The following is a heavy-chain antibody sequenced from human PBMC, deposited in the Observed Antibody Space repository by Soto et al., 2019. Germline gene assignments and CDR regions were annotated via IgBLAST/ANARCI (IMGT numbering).Heavy chain of an antibody. CDR1: GYTLTELS. CDR2: FDPEDGET. Sequence: VASVQVSCKASGYTLTELSMHWVRQAPGKGLEWMGGFDPEDGETIYAQKFQGRVTMTEDTSTDTAYMELSSLRSEDTAVYYCATDHYGDYSEFDYWGQGTLVTVSS. V-gene: IGHV1-24*01. J-gene: IGHJ4*02. D-gene: IGHD4-17*01. CDR3: ATDHYGDYSEFDY.